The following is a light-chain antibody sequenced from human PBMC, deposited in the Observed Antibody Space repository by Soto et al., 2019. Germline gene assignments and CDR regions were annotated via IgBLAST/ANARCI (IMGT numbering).Light chain of an antibody. CDR3: GTWDSSLTTGV. V-gene: IGLV1-51*02. CDR2: END. CDR1: SSNIGKNY. Sequence: QSVLTQPPSVSAAPGQKVTISCSGSSSNIGKNYVSWYQQFPGTAPKLLIYENDRRPSGIPDRFSGSKSGTSATLGITGLQTGDEADYYCGTWDSSLTTGVFGGGTKVTVL. J-gene: IGLJ2*01.